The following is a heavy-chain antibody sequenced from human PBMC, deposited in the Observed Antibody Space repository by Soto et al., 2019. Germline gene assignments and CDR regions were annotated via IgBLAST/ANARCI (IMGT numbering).Heavy chain of an antibody. CDR1: GGSISSGGYY. D-gene: IGHD6-25*01. V-gene: IGHV4-31*03. CDR3: ARQRRDFDY. J-gene: IGHJ4*02. CDR2: IYYSGST. Sequence: SETLSLTCTVSGGSISSGGYYWTWIRQHPGKGLEWIGYIYYSGSTYYNPSLKSRVTISVDTSKNQFSLNLSSVTAADTAVYYCARQRRDFDYWGQGSLVTSPQ.